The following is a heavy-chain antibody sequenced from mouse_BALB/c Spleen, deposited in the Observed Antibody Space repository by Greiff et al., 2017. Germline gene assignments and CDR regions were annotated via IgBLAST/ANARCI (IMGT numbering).Heavy chain of an antibody. CDR1: GYTFTSYW. J-gene: IGHJ3*01. V-gene: IGHV1S81*02. CDR3: AREDYGDWFAY. Sequence: QVQLKQPGAELVKPGASVKLSCKASGYTFTSYWMHWVKQRPGQGLEWIGEINPSNGRNNYTEKFKSKTTLTVDKSSSTAYMQLNSLTSEDSAVYYCAREDYGDWFAYWGQGTLVTVSA. CDR2: INPSNGRN. D-gene: IGHD1-1*01.